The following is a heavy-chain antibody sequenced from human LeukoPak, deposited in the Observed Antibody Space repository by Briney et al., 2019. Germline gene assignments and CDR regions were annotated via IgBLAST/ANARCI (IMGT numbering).Heavy chain of an antibody. CDR1: GVSISSYS. V-gene: IGHV4-59*01. D-gene: IGHD3-9*01. J-gene: IGHJ3*02. CDR3: AREGYNILTGYRDVLDI. Sequence: SETLSLTCSVSGVSISSYSWSWIRQSPGKGLEWIGYIYYTGITNYNPSLKSRVTISVDTSKNQFSLKLTSVTAADTAVYYCAREGYNILTGYRDVLDIWGQGTVVTVSS. CDR2: IYYTGIT.